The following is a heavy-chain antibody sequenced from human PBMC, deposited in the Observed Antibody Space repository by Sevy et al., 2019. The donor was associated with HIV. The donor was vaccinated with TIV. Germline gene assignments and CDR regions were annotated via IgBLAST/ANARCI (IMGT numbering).Heavy chain of an antibody. D-gene: IGHD6-13*01. V-gene: IGHV3-23*01. CDR3: AKWSHRYSSSWYGFDY. J-gene: IGHJ4*02. Sequence: GGYLRLSCAAAGFTFSGYAMSWVRQGPGKGLECISGMTGNGGSTYYADSVKGRFTISRDNSKNTLYLQMNSLRAEDSAVYYCAKWSHRYSSSWYGFDYWGQGGLVTVSS. CDR2: MTGNGGST. CDR1: GFTFSGYA.